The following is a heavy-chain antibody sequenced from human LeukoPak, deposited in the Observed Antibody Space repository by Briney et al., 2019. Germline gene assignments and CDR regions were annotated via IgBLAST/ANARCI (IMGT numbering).Heavy chain of an antibody. D-gene: IGHD3-16*01. CDR2: IYSSGST. CDR1: GGSISSYY. Sequence: SETLSLTCTVSGGSISSYYWSWIRQPPGKGLEWIGNIYSSGSTNHNPSLKSRVTISVDTSKNQFSLKLSSVTAADTAVYYCARDFGAYDAFDIWGQGTMVTVSS. CDR3: ARDFGAYDAFDI. V-gene: IGHV4-59*01. J-gene: IGHJ3*02.